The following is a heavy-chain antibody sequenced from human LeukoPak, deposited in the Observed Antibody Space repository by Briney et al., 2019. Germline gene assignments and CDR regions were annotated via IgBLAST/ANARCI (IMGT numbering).Heavy chain of an antibody. Sequence: PSETLSLTCTVSGGSISSGSYYWSWIRQPAGKGLEWIGRIYTSGSTNYNPSLKSRVTMSVDTSKNQFSLKLSSVTAADTAVYYCARADYYGDFQAAFDYWGQGTLVTVSS. CDR1: GGSISSGSYY. D-gene: IGHD4-17*01. V-gene: IGHV4-61*02. CDR2: IYTSGST. J-gene: IGHJ4*02. CDR3: ARADYYGDFQAAFDY.